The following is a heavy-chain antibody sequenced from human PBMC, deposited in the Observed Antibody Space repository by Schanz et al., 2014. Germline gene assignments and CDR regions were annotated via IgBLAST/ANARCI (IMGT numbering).Heavy chain of an antibody. CDR1: GYTFTTYA. V-gene: IGHV1-18*01. CDR3: ARGIGGYGANNYFDY. D-gene: IGHD5-12*01. Sequence: QVQLVQSGAEVKKPGASVRVSCKASGYTFTTYAMSWVRQAPGQGLEWVGWISVYTGNTKYGQKLQGRVTITRDTSASTAYMELSSLRSEDTAVYSCARGIGGYGANNYFDYWGQGTLVTVSS. J-gene: IGHJ4*02. CDR2: ISVYTGNT.